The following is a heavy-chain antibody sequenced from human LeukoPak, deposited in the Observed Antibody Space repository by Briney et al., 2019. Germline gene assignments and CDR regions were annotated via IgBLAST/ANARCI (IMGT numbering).Heavy chain of an antibody. CDR2: INTDGSNT. D-gene: IGHD1-26*01. Sequence: GGSLRLLCAASGFTFSSSWMHGVRQAPGKGLVWVSRINTDGSNTNYEDSVKGRFTISRDNAKNTLYLQMNSLRVEDTAVYYCATMWGSWGQGTMVTVSS. CDR3: ATMWGS. J-gene: IGHJ3*01. V-gene: IGHV3-74*01. CDR1: GFTFSSSW.